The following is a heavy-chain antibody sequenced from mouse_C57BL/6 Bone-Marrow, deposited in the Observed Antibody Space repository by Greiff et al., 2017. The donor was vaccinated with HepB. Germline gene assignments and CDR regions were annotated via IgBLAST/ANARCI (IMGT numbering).Heavy chain of an antibody. V-gene: IGHV1-64*01. CDR3: ARATYGNYGYFDY. CDR1: GYTFTSYW. D-gene: IGHD2-1*01. J-gene: IGHJ2*01. CDR2: IHPNSGST. Sequence: QVQLQQPGAELVKPGASVKLSCKASGYTFTSYWMHWVKQRPGQGLEWIGMIHPNSGSTNYNEKFKSKATLTVDKSSSTAYMQLSSLTSEDSAVYYCARATYGNYGYFDYWGQGTTLTVSS.